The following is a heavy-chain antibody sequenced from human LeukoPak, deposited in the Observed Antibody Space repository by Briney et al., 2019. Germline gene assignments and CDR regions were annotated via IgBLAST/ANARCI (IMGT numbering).Heavy chain of an antibody. J-gene: IGHJ4*02. CDR3: TGHRSRYGERAGDFDY. V-gene: IGHV3-73*01. CDR1: GFTFSGSA. D-gene: IGHD4-17*01. Sequence: QPGGSLRLSCAASGFTFSGSALHWVRQAPGKGLEWVGRIRSKANSYATAYAASVKGRFTISRDDSKNTAYLQMNSLKTEAVAVYDSTGHRSRYGERAGDFDYWGQGTLVTVSS. CDR2: IRSKANSYAT.